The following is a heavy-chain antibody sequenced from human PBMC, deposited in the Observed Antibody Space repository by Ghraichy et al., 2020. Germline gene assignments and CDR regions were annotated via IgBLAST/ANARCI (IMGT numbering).Heavy chain of an antibody. CDR1: GGSISSYY. D-gene: IGHD3-10*01. J-gene: IGHJ6*02. Sequence: SETQSLTCTVSGGSISSYYWSWIRQPPGKGLEWIGYIYYSGSTNYNPSLKSRVTISVDTSKNQFSLKLSSVTAADTAVYYCARGGSGSYYKYGMDVWGQGTTVTVSS. CDR2: IYYSGST. CDR3: ARGGSGSYYKYGMDV. V-gene: IGHV4-59*01.